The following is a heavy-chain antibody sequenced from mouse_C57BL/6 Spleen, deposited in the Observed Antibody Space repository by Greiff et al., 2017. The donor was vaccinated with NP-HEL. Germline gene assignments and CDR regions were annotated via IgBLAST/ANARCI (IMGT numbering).Heavy chain of an antibody. CDR2: IDPSDSYT. D-gene: IGHD1-1*01. Sequence: VKLQQPGAELVRPGTSVKLSCKASGYTFTSYWMHWVKQRPGQGLEWIGVIDPSDSYTNYNQKFKGKATLTVDTSSSTAYMQLSSLTSEDSAVYYCAFITTVDGFDYWGQGTTLTVSS. CDR3: AFITTVDGFDY. J-gene: IGHJ2*01. V-gene: IGHV1-59*01. CDR1: GYTFTSYW.